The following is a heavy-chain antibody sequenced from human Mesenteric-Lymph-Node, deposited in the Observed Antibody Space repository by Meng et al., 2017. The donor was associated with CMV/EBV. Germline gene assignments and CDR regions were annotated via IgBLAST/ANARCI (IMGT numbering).Heavy chain of an antibody. Sequence: GESLKISCAASGFTFSNFAMTWVRQAPGKGLEWVAIISYDGSNKYYADFVRGRFTISRDNSKNTLYLQLNSLRVEDTAVYYCVRDLRHLPDCWGQGMLVTVSS. J-gene: IGHJ4*02. CDR3: VRDLRHLPDC. V-gene: IGHV3-30-3*01. CDR1: GFTFSNFA. CDR2: ISYDGSNK.